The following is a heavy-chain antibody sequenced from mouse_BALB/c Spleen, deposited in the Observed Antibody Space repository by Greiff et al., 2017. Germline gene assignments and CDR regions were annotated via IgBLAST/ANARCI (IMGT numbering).Heavy chain of an antibody. CDR2: IRSKSNNYAT. CDR3: VREYYYGSSFDY. D-gene: IGHD1-1*01. V-gene: IGHV10S3*01. CDR1: GFTFNTNA. J-gene: IGHJ2*01. Sequence: EVQLVETGGGLVQPKGSLKLSCAASGFTFNTNAMNWVRQAPGKGLEWVARIRSKSNNYATYYADSVKDRFTISRDDSQSMLYLQMNNLKTEDTAMYYCVREYYYGSSFDYWGQGTTLTVSS.